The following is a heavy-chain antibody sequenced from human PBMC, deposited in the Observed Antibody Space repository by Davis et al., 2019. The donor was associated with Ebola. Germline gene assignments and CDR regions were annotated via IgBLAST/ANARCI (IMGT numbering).Heavy chain of an antibody. CDR2: IYYSGGT. Sequence: PSETLSLTCTVSGGSISSDDYYWTWIRQPPGKGLEWIGYIYYSGGTYDNPSLKSRLTISLDTSKNQFSLKLSSVTPEDTALYYCTRGWLRGGMDVWGKGAAVIVSS. V-gene: IGHV4-30-4*01. J-gene: IGHJ6*04. CDR1: GGSISSDDYY. CDR3: TRGWLRGGMDV. D-gene: IGHD5-18*01.